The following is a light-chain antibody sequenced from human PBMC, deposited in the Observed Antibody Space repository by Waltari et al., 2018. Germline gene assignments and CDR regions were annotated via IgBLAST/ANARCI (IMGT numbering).Light chain of an antibody. V-gene: IGKV1-9*01. Sequence: DIQLTQSPSFLSASVGDRVTITCRASQGITNYLAWYQQKPGKAPELLIYAASSLQSGVPSRFSGSGSGTEFTLTISGLQHEDFATYYCQQLNSYRTFGQGTKVDIK. CDR3: QQLNSYRT. CDR2: AAS. J-gene: IGKJ1*01. CDR1: QGITNY.